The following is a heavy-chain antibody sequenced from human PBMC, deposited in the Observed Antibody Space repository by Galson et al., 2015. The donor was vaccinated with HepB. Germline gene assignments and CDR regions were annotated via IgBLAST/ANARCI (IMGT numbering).Heavy chain of an antibody. CDR3: AGDTSSWERNDY. CDR1: GASLSSYY. D-gene: IGHD6-13*01. CDR2: IHYSGST. J-gene: IGHJ4*02. V-gene: IGHV4-59*01. Sequence: TLSLTCVVSGASLSSYYWTWTRQSPGKGLEWIGYIHYSGSTNYNPSLKSRVTISIDASKSQFSLKLNSVAAADTAVYYCAGDTSSWERNDYWGQGTLVTVSS.